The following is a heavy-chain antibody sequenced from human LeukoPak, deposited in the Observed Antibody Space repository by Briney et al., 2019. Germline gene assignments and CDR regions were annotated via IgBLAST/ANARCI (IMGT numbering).Heavy chain of an antibody. V-gene: IGHV3-30*02. CDR3: ARGPYASGSYFSGGYYYYMDV. CDR2: IQYDRTNE. Sequence: GGSLRLSCAASAFTFSSYGMHWVRQAPGKGLEWVAYIQYDRTNEQYAHSVKGRFRISRDNSNNILYLQMNSLRTEDTAVYYCARGPYASGSYFSGGYYYYMDVWGKGTTVTISS. D-gene: IGHD3-10*01. J-gene: IGHJ6*03. CDR1: AFTFSSYG.